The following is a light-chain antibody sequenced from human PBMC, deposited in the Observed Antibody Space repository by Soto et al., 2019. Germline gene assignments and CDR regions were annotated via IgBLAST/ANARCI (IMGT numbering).Light chain of an antibody. CDR2: DAS. CDR1: QSVSSNF. Sequence: IVLTQSPGTLSLSPGERATLSCRASQSVSSNFLAWYQQNPGQAPRLLIYDASNRATGIPDRFSGSGSGTDFTLTISRLEPEDFAVYYCQQFGSSPRTFGQGTKVDIK. V-gene: IGKV3-20*01. J-gene: IGKJ1*01. CDR3: QQFGSSPRT.